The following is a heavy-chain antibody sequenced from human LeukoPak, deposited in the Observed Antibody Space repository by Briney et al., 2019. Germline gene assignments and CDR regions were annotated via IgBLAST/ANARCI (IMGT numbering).Heavy chain of an antibody. CDR2: IYSSGTT. CDR3: ACGVAAAGWLYFDY. Sequence: TSSETLSLTCTVSGGSITSYYWSWLRQPAGKGLEWIGRIYSSGTTNYNPSLKSRVTMSIDTTQFSLKLSSVTAADTAVYFCACGVAAAGWLYFDYWGQGSLVTVSS. CDR1: GGSITSYY. V-gene: IGHV4-4*07. J-gene: IGHJ4*02. D-gene: IGHD6-13*01.